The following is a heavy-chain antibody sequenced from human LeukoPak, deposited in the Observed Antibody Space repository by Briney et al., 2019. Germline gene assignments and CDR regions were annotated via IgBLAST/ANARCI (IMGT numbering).Heavy chain of an antibody. J-gene: IGHJ6*02. Sequence: PGGSLRLSCAASGFAFNTYSMNWVRQPPGKGLEWIGEINHSGSTDYNPSLKSRVTISVDTSKNQFSLKLSSVTAADTAVYYCARMRQQPVYGMDVWGQGTTVTVSS. V-gene: IGHV4-34*01. CDR2: INHSGST. D-gene: IGHD6-13*01. CDR3: ARMRQQPVYGMDV. CDR1: GFAFNTYS.